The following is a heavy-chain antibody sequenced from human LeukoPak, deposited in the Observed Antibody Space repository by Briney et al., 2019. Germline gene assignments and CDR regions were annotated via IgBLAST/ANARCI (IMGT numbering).Heavy chain of an antibody. CDR2: ISSSGSTI. CDR3: AKSPPEGDWFDP. CDR1: GFTFSDYY. D-gene: IGHD1-14*01. V-gene: IGHV3-11*04. Sequence: GGSLRLSCAASGFTFSDYYMSWIRQAPGKGLEWVSYISSSGSTIYYADSVKGRFTISRDNAKNSLYLQMNSLRAEDTAVYYCAKSPPEGDWFDPWGQGTLVTVSS. J-gene: IGHJ5*02.